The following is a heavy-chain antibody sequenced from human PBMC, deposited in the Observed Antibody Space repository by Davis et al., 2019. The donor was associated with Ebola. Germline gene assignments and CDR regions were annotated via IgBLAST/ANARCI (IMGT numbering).Heavy chain of an antibody. CDR2: MSYDGSDQ. D-gene: IGHD3-3*01. J-gene: IGHJ5*02. CDR1: GFIFRNYV. Sequence: GESLKISCAASGFIFRNYVMSWVRQAPGKGLEWVAVMSYDGSDQYYAGSVKGRFTISRDNSKNTLFLQMNSLRAEDTAVYYCAKRRYWSGYYIDHWGQGTLVTVSS. V-gene: IGHV3-30*18. CDR3: AKRRYWSGYYIDH.